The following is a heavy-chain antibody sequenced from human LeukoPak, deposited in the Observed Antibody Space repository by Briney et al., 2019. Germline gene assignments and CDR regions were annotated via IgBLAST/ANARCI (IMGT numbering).Heavy chain of an antibody. CDR2: MNPNSGNT. J-gene: IGHJ6*03. V-gene: IGHV1-8*03. CDR1: GYTFTSYD. Sequence: GASVKVSCKASGYTFTSYDINWVRQATGQGLEWMGWMNPNSGNTGYAQKFQGRVTITRNTSISTAYMELSSLRSEDTAVYYCAREVAEYSSSLYYYYYYMDVWGKGTTVTVSS. CDR3: AREVAEYSSSLYYYYYYMDV. D-gene: IGHD6-6*01.